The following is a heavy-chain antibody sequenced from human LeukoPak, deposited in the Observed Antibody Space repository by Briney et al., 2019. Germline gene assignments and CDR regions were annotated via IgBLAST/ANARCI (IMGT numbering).Heavy chain of an antibody. J-gene: IGHJ4*02. CDR2: ISDDGNNK. D-gene: IGHD3-16*02. CDR3: AKDNVWGSYRYSHFDY. V-gene: IGHV3-30*18. Sequence: GGSLRLSCAASGFTFSRYAMHWVRQAPGEGLEWVAVISDDGNNKYYADSVQGRFTISRDNSKNTLYLQMNSLRAEDTAMYFCAKDNVWGSYRYSHFDYWGQGTLVTVSS. CDR1: GFTFSRYA.